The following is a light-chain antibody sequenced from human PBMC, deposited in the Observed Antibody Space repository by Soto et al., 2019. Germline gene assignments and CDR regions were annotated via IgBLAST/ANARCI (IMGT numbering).Light chain of an antibody. CDR2: GAS. J-gene: IGKJ1*01. Sequence: EIVLTQSPGTLSLSPGERATLSCRASQSVSSSYLAWYQQKPGQAPRLLIYGASSRATGIPDRFSGSGSGTDFTLTISRLEPEDFAVYYCQQYGSSQTFGQGTKV. V-gene: IGKV3-20*01. CDR1: QSVSSSY. CDR3: QQYGSSQT.